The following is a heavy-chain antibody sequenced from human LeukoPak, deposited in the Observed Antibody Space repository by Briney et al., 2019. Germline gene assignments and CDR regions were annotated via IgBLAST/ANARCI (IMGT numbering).Heavy chain of an antibody. CDR3: AGFWSGYSYYFDY. Sequence: GGSLRLSCAASGFTFSSYSMNWVRQAPGKGLEWVSSISSSSGYIYYADSVKGRFTISRDNAKNSLYLQMNSLRAEDTAVYYCAGFWSGYSYYFDYWGQGTLVTVSS. CDR2: ISSSSGYI. D-gene: IGHD3-3*01. CDR1: GFTFSSYS. J-gene: IGHJ4*02. V-gene: IGHV3-21*01.